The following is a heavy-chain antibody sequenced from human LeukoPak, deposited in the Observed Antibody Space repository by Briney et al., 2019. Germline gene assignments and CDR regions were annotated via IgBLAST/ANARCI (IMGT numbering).Heavy chain of an antibody. J-gene: IGHJ4*02. D-gene: IGHD3-22*01. Sequence: PSETLSLTCTVSGGSISSSGYYWGWIRQPPRKGLEWFGSIYYSGSTYYNPSLKSRVTISVDTSKNQFSLKLNSVTAADTAVYYCARPTNEDLGDSSGYLNWGQGTLVTVSS. CDR3: ARPTNEDLGDSSGYLN. CDR2: IYYSGST. V-gene: IGHV4-39*01. CDR1: GGSISSSGYY.